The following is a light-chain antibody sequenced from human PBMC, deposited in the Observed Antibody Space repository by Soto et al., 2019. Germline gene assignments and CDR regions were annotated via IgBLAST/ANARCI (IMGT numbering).Light chain of an antibody. Sequence: EIVLTQSPGTLSLSPGERATLSCRASQSVSGSYLVWHQQKPGQAPRLLIYAASRRATGIPDRFSGSGSGTDFTLTISRLEPEDLAVYYCQLYGSSPWTFGQGTKVDIK. CDR1: QSVSGSY. V-gene: IGKV3-20*01. CDR3: QLYGSSPWT. J-gene: IGKJ1*01. CDR2: AAS.